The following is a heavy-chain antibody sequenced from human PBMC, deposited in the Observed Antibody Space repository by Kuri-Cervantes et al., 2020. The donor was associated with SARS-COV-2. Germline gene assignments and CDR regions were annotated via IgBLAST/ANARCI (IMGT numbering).Heavy chain of an antibody. CDR1: GFTFSSYA. V-gene: IGHV3-33*08. CDR3: ARALFIYGGNSLDY. Sequence: GESLKISCAASGFTFSSYAMHWVRQAPGKGLEWVAVIWYDGSNKYYADSVKGRFTISRDNSKNTLYLQMNSLRAEDTAVYYCARALFIYGGNSLDYWGQGTLVTVSS. J-gene: IGHJ4*02. CDR2: IWYDGSNK. D-gene: IGHD4-23*01.